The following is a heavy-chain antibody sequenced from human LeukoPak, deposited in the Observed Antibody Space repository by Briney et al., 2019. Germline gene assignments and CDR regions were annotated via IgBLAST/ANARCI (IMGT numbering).Heavy chain of an antibody. V-gene: IGHV4-39*01. CDR2: TYYSGST. J-gene: IGHJ4*02. D-gene: IGHD2-2*01. CDR1: GGSISSSSYY. Sequence: SETLSLTCTVSGGSISSSSYYWGWIRQPPGKGLEWIGSTYYSGSTYYNPSLKSRVTISVDTSKNQFSLKLSSVTAADTAVYYCALGNIVVVPAGGYYFDYWGQGTLVTVSS. CDR3: ALGNIVVVPAGGYYFDY.